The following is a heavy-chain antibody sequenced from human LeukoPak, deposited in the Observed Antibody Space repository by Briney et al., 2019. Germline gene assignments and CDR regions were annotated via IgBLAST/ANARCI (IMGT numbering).Heavy chain of an antibody. Sequence: KPSATLSLTCTVSGGSISGYYWSWIRQPPGKGLEWIGFIYYTGDTKYNPSLKSRLTISVDTSKNQFSLKVSSVTAADTAVYYCVRSKSGTYGWFDPWGQGTLVTVSS. V-gene: IGHV4-59*01. CDR1: GGSISGYY. CDR3: VRSKSGTYGWFDP. CDR2: IYYTGDT. D-gene: IGHD4-17*01. J-gene: IGHJ5*02.